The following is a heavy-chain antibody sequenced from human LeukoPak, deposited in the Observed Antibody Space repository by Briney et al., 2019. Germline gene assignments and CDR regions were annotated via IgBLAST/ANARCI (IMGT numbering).Heavy chain of an antibody. V-gene: IGHV3-11*05. Sequence: GGSLRLSCAASGFSFSDYYMIWIRQAPGKGLEWLGYISGSGSFTNYADSVKGRFNISRDNAKESVYLQMNSLRAEDTALYYCARDLSWRTGSLDYWGQGTMVTVSS. CDR1: GFSFSDYY. D-gene: IGHD3/OR15-3a*01. CDR2: ISGSGSFT. CDR3: ARDLSWRTGSLDY. J-gene: IGHJ4*02.